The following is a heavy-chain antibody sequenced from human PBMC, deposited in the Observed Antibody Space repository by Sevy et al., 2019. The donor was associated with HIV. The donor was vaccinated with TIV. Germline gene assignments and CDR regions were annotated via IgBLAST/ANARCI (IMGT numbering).Heavy chain of an antibody. CDR1: RFRFSSYW. V-gene: IGHV3-7*01. D-gene: IGHD3-22*01. CDR3: ARVSSIYYDRGYFYAMDV. J-gene: IGHJ6*02. Sequence: GGSLRLSCAASRFRFSSYWMSWVRQAPGKGLEWVANINQDGSEKYHLDSVKGRFTISRDNAKNSLYLQMNSLRSEDCSVYFCARVSSIYYDRGYFYAMDVWGQGTTVTVSS. CDR2: INQDGSEK.